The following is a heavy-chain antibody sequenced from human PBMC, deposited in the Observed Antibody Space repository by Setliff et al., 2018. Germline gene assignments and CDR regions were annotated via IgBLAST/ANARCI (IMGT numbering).Heavy chain of an antibody. Sequence: SVKVSCKASGGTFSRYAITWVRQAPGKGLEWMGGIIPILGTAKYSQKFQGSVTITADQSTITAYMELSSLRSEDTAVYYCAIPSSVIFYFDYWCQGTLFAVSS. V-gene: IGHV1-69*13. CDR3: AIPSSVIFYFDY. CDR1: GGTFSRYA. D-gene: IGHD2-21*01. CDR2: IIPILGTA. J-gene: IGHJ4*02.